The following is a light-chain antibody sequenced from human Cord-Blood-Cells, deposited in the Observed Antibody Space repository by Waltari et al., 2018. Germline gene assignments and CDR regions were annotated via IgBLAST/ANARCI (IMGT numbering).Light chain of an antibody. CDR3: SSYTSSSTYV. CDR1: SSDVGAYND. V-gene: IGLV2-14*01. CDR2: DVS. Sequence: QSALTQPASVSGSPGQSITISCTGTSSDVGAYNDVSWYQQTPGKAPKLMIYDVSKRPSGVSNRFSGSKSGNTASLTVSGLQAEDEADYYCSSYTSSSTYVFGTGTKVTVL. J-gene: IGLJ1*01.